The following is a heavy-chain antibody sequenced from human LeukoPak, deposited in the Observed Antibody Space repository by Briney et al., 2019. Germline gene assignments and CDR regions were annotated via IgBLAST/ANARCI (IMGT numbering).Heavy chain of an antibody. Sequence: GASVKVSCKASGGTFSSYAISWVRQAPGQGLEWMGGIIPIFGTANYAQKFQGRVTITTDESTSTAYMELSSLRSEDTAVYYCATRSYCSSTSCLDAFDIWGQGTMVTVSS. V-gene: IGHV1-69*05. CDR1: GGTFSSYA. J-gene: IGHJ3*02. CDR2: IIPIFGTA. CDR3: ATRSYCSSTSCLDAFDI. D-gene: IGHD2-2*01.